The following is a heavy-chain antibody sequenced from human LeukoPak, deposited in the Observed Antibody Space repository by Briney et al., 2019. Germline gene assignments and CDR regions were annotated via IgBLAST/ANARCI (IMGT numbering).Heavy chain of an antibody. CDR2: IRGNSETI. CDR1: GFIFSNYG. V-gene: IGHV3-48*01. D-gene: IGHD3-16*01. CDR3: VRGQGAFNIWFAP. Sequence: GGSLRLSCTASGFIFSNYGMNWVRQAPGKGLEWISYIRGNSETIHYADSVKGRFTISRDNAKNSLSLQMTSLRAEDTAVYYWVRGQGAFNIWFAPGGKEPWVT. J-gene: IGHJ5*02.